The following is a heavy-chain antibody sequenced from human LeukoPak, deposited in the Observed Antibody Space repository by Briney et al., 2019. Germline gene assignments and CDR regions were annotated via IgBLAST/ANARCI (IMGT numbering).Heavy chain of an antibody. Sequence: SETLSLTCTVSGDSISNGLYYWAWIRQPPEKGLEWIGSLFHSGNTYYNPSLQSRVSISVDTSKNQFSLKLTSVTAADTAVYYCARTRHITVAGHFDYWGRGTLVTVSS. CDR3: ARTRHITVAGHFDY. J-gene: IGHJ4*02. CDR2: LFHSGNT. CDR1: GDSISNGLYY. V-gene: IGHV4-39*01. D-gene: IGHD6-19*01.